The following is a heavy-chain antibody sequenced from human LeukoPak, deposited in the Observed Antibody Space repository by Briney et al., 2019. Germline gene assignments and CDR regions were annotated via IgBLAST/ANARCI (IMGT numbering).Heavy chain of an antibody. J-gene: IGHJ5*02. D-gene: IGHD1-26*01. Sequence: GSLRLSCAASGFTFSSFSMNWVRQAPGKGLEWIGEMNHSGSANYNPSLKSRVTISVDTSKNQCSLRLSSVTAADTAVYYCARLRGATVSHNWFDPWGQGTLVTVSS. V-gene: IGHV4-34*01. CDR1: GFTFSSFS. CDR3: ARLRGATVSHNWFDP. CDR2: MNHSGSA.